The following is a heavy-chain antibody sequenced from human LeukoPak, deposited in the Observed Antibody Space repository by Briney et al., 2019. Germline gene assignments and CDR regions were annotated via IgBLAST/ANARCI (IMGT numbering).Heavy chain of an antibody. J-gene: IGHJ4*02. V-gene: IGHV3-66*02. CDR1: GFTVSNFF. D-gene: IGHD3-16*01. Sequence: GGSLRLSCEASGFTVSNFFMIWVRQAPGKGLECVSVLYSGGITNYADSVKGRFTTSRDNSKNTLFLHMTSLTTEDTAIYYCARSTITSGGGVDYWGQGTLVFVSS. CDR2: LYSGGIT. CDR3: ARSTITSGGGVDY.